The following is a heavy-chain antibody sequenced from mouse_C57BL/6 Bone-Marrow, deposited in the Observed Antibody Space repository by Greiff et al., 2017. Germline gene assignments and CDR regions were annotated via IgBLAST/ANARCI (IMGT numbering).Heavy chain of an antibody. CDR1: GFTFSSYG. V-gene: IGHV5-6*01. CDR3: ARQDY. CDR2: ISSGGSYT. Sequence: EVKLQESGGDLVKPRGSLKLSCAASGFTFSSYGMSWVRQTPDKRLEWVATISSGGSYTYYPDSVKGRFTISRDNAKNTLYLQMSSLKSEDTAMYYCARQDYWGQGTTLTVSS. J-gene: IGHJ2*01.